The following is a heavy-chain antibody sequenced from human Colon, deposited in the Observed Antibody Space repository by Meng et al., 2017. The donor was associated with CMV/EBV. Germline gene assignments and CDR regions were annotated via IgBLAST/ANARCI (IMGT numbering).Heavy chain of an antibody. CDR2: ITGSGNT. J-gene: IGHJ5*02. V-gene: IGHV3-66*03. CDR1: GFTVSTNY. D-gene: IGHD2-2*02. Sequence: GESLKISCAASGFTVSTNYMNWVRQAPGKGLEWVSVITGSGNTHYADSVKGRFIISRDTSKNMVNLQMNNLRGEDAAVYYCAREPGHCSSTSCYTEGYCFDAWGQGTMVTVSS. CDR3: AREPGHCSSTSCYTEGYCFDA.